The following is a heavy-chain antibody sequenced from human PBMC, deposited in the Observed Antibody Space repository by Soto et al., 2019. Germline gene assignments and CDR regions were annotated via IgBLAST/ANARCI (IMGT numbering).Heavy chain of an antibody. CDR2: IYWDDDK. J-gene: IGHJ4*02. CDR1: GFSLSTRGVG. CDR3: AHKGGGDRILDY. D-gene: IGHD3-16*01. V-gene: IGHV2-5*02. Sequence: QITLKESGPTLVKPTQTLTLTCTFSGFSLSTRGVGVGWIRQPPGKALEWLAIIYWDDDKRYSPSLKSRLTITKDTSKNQVVLTMTNMDPGETATYYCAHKGGGDRILDYWGQGTLVTVSS.